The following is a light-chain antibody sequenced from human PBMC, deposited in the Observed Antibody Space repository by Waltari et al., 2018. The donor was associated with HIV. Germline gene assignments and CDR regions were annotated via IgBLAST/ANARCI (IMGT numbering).Light chain of an antibody. Sequence: QSVLTQPPSASGTPVPRVTIPCSGSTSNIGSNTVNWYQQVPGTAPKLLIYSNNQRPSGVPDRFSGSESGTSASLAISGLQSEDEADYYCAAWDDSLTGPVFGGGTKVTVL. J-gene: IGLJ3*02. CDR2: SNN. V-gene: IGLV1-44*01. CDR1: TSNIGSNT. CDR3: AAWDDSLTGPV.